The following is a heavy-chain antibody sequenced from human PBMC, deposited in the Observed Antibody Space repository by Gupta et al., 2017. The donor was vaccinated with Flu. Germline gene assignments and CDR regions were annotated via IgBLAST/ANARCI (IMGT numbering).Heavy chain of an antibody. CDR1: GFPFGSCH. V-gene: IGHV3-48*03. CDR3: ARDKDSAPRVFDL. CDR2: ITYNSVTV. J-gene: IGHJ4*02. Sequence: QLVEAGGVVVQPGGSLSLSCAVSGFPFGSCHLNWVRQAPGRALEWLAHITYNSVTVNYADSVEGRFTISRNNANKSLYLEMTSLRVEDTAVYYCARDKDSAPRVFDLWGQGVRVTVSS.